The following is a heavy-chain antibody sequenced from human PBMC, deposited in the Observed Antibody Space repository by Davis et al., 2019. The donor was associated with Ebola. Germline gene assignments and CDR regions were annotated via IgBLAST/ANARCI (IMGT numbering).Heavy chain of an antibody. V-gene: IGHV3-30*04. J-gene: IGHJ4*02. CDR3: ARAIDDTAMVTFDY. CDR2: ISYDGSNK. Sequence: GESPKISCAASGFTFSSYAMHWVRQAPGKGLEWVAVISYDGSNKYYADSVKGRFTISIDNSKNTLYLQMNSLRAEYTAVYYCARAIDDTAMVTFDYWGQGTLVTVSS. CDR1: GFTFSSYA. D-gene: IGHD5-18*01.